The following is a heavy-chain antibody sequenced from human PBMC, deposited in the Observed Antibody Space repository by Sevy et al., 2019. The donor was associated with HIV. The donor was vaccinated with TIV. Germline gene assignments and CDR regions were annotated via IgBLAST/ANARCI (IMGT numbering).Heavy chain of an antibody. Sequence: GGSLRLSCEASGFTFSSYAMGWVRQAPGKGLVWVSSISSGGGSTYYADSVKGRFTISRDKSKNTIYLQMNSLRGDDTALFYCAKRRAIAGAGFDYWGRGTLVTVSS. J-gene: IGHJ4*02. CDR3: AKRRAIAGAGFDY. CDR1: GFTFSSYA. D-gene: IGHD6-13*01. CDR2: ISSGGGST. V-gene: IGHV3-23*01.